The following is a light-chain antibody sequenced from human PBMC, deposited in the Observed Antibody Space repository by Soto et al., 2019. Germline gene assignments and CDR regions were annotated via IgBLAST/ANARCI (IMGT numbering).Light chain of an antibody. V-gene: IGKV3-20*01. J-gene: IGKJ3*01. CDR1: QSVSSSY. CDR2: GAS. Sequence: EIVLTQSPGTLSLSPGERATLSCRASQSVSSSYLAWYQQKPGQAPRLLIDGASNRATCILDRFSGSGSGTDFSLNISRLEPEDFAVYYCQQYGSSPLFTFCPGTKVDIK. CDR3: QQYGSSPLFT.